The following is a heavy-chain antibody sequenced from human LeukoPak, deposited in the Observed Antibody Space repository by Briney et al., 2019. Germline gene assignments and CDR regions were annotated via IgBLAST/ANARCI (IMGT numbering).Heavy chain of an antibody. D-gene: IGHD5-18*01. CDR1: GGSISSSSYN. J-gene: IGHJ4*02. V-gene: IGHV4-39*01. Sequence: PSETLSLTCTVSGGSISSSSYNWGWIRQPPGKGLEWIGSIYYSGSTYHNPSLKSRVTISVDTSKNQFSLRLSSVIAADTAVYYCARHPDTAMGLFDNWGQGTLVTVSS. CDR3: ARHPDTAMGLFDN. CDR2: IYYSGST.